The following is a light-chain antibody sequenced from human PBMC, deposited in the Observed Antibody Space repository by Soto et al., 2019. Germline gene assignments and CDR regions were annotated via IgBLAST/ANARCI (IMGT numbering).Light chain of an antibody. CDR3: QQYDNSLRT. Sequence: EIVLTQSPGTLSLSPGERATLSCRASQSVSSSYLAWYQQKPGQAPRLLIYGASSRATAIPDRFSGSGSGTDFTLSISRLEPEDFAVYYCQQYDNSLRTFGQGTKVDIK. CDR1: QSVSSSY. CDR2: GAS. J-gene: IGKJ1*01. V-gene: IGKV3-20*01.